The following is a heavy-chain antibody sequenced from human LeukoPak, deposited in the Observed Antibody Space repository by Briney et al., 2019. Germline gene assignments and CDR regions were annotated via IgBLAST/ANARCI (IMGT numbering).Heavy chain of an antibody. CDR1: GFIFTNYE. Sequence: QPGGSLRLSCAASGFIFTNYEMNWVRQAPGKGLEWVSFIGTTGSTIYYADSVKGRFTISRDNAKNSLYLQMNSLRAEDTAVYYCARANVDTAMVMGRGPVLRYFDWLPHYYYYGMDVWGQGTTVTVSS. CDR3: ARANVDTAMVMGRGPVLRYFDWLPHYYYYGMDV. D-gene: IGHD3-9*01. V-gene: IGHV3-48*03. J-gene: IGHJ6*02. CDR2: IGTTGSTI.